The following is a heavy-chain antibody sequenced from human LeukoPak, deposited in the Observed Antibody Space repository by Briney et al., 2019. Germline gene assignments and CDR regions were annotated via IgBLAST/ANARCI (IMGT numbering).Heavy chain of an antibody. Sequence: SVKVSCKASGGTFSRYAISWVRQAPGQGLEWMGGIIPIFGTANYAQKFQGRVTITTDESTSTAYMELSSLRSEDTAVYYCARDHGSSWLRYYMDVWGKGTTVTVSS. CDR1: GGTFSRYA. CDR3: ARDHGSSWLRYYMDV. J-gene: IGHJ6*03. D-gene: IGHD6-13*01. V-gene: IGHV1-69*05. CDR2: IIPIFGTA.